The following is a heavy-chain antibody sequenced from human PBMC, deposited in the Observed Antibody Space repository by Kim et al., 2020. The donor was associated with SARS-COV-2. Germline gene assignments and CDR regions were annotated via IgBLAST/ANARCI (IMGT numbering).Heavy chain of an antibody. J-gene: IGHJ4*02. V-gene: IGHV6-1*01. CDR2: S. D-gene: IGHD6-19*01. Sequence: SDYAVSVRSRITIIPDTSKNQFSLQMTSVTPEDTAFYYCVRYSGWYYFDYWGQGTLVTVSA. CDR3: VRYSGWYYFDY.